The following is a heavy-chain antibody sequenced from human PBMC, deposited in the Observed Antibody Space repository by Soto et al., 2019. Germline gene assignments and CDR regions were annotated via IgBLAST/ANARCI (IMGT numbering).Heavy chain of an antibody. CDR3: ARVGSTRGAFDI. CDR1: GFTFISYI. CDR2: ISSSSSTI. J-gene: IGHJ3*02. D-gene: IGHD2-2*01. V-gene: IGHV3-48*02. Sequence: VGSLRLSCAASGFTFISYIMNWFRQAPGKGLEWVSYISSSSSTIYYADSVKGRFTISRDNAKNSLYLQMNSLRDEDTAVYYCARVGSTRGAFDIWGQGTMVTV.